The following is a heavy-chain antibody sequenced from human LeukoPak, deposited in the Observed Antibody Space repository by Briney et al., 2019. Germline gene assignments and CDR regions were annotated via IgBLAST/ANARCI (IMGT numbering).Heavy chain of an antibody. V-gene: IGHV1-18*01. CDR3: ARVAGDDNSDTFDI. CDR1: DYTFTNYA. Sequence: GASVKDSCKTSDYTFTNYAITWVRQAPGQGLEWMGWISTYNGNTNYGQKFQGRVTMTTDTSTTTAYMELRSLTSDDTAVYYCARVAGDDNSDTFDIWGQGTMVSVSS. CDR2: ISTYNGNT. J-gene: IGHJ3*02. D-gene: IGHD2-21*01.